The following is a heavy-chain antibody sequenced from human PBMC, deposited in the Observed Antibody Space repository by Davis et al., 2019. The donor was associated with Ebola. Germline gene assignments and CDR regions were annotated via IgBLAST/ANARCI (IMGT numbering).Heavy chain of an antibody. CDR1: GFTFSSYW. CDR2: IQQDGSEQ. CDR3: ARGPPEDVVVVVVAADY. Sequence: GESLKISCAASGFTFSSYWMSWVRQALGKGLEWVANIQQDGSEQHYVDSVKGRITISRDNAKNSLYLQMNSLRAEDTAVYYCARGPPEDVVVVVVAADYWGQGTLVTVSS. V-gene: IGHV3-7*01. J-gene: IGHJ4*02. D-gene: IGHD2-15*01.